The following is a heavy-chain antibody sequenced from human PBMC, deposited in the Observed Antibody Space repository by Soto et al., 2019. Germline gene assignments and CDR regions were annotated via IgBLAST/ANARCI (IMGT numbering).Heavy chain of an antibody. CDR3: AKYRSTSSGAEGFDF. V-gene: IGHV3-23*01. Sequence: GSLRLSCAASGFTFNSYAMTWVRQAPGKGLEWVSSISGSGDVTFYAASVKGRFTISRDNSKITFFLQLNSLRAEDTGLYYCAKYRSTSSGAEGFDFWGQGALVTVSS. CDR1: GFTFNSYA. J-gene: IGHJ4*02. CDR2: ISGSGDVT. D-gene: IGHD6-6*01.